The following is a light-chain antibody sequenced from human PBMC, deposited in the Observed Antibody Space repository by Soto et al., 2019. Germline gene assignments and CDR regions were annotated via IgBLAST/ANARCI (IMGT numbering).Light chain of an antibody. CDR2: AVS. J-gene: IGLJ2*01. CDR1: SSDVGRYNY. Sequence: QSALTQPASVSGSPGQSITISCTGTSSDVGRYNYVSWYQQHPGKAPKLMIYAVSYRPSGVSDRFSGSKSGNTASLTISGLQAEDEADDYCYSYTTNSAIGVVFGGGTKLTVL. V-gene: IGLV2-14*03. CDR3: YSYTTNSAIGVV.